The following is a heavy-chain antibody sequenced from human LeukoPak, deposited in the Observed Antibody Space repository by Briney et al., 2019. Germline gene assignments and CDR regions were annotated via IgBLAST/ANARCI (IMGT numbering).Heavy chain of an antibody. D-gene: IGHD3-16*01. CDR1: GFTFSTFN. CDR3: ASAQLRLGELADY. Sequence: GGSLRLSCAASGFTFSTFNMHWVRQAPGKGLEWVSSISSSGSYIYYVDSVKGRFTISRDNAKTSLFLQMNSLRAEDTAVYYCASAQLRLGELADYWGQGTLDTVSS. CDR2: ISSSGSYI. J-gene: IGHJ4*02. V-gene: IGHV3-21*01.